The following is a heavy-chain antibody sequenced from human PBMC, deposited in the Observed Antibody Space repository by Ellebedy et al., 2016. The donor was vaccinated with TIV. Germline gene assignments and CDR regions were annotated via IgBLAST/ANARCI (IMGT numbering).Heavy chain of an antibody. CDR2: ISGSGGST. CDR1: GFTFSSYA. V-gene: IGHV3-23*01. J-gene: IGHJ4*02. D-gene: IGHD4-17*01. CDR3: ARGDYGVSLGDY. Sequence: GESLKISCAASGFTFSSYAMSWVRQAPGKGLEWVSAISGSGGSTYYADSVKGRFTISRDNSKNTLYLQMNSLRAEDTAVYYCARGDYGVSLGDYWGQGTLVTVSS.